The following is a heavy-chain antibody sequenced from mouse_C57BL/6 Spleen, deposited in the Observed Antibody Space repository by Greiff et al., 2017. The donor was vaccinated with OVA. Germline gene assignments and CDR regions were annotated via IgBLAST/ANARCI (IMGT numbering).Heavy chain of an antibody. V-gene: IGHV1-69*01. J-gene: IGHJ1*03. CDR3: ERGWWDCEG. CDR2: IDPSDSYT. CDR1: GYTFTSYW. Sequence: QVQLQQPGAELVMPGASVKLSCKASGYTFTSYWMHWVKQRPGQGLEWIGEIDPSDSYTNYNQKFKGKSTLTVDQSSSTAYLPLSSLTCEDSAVYYCERGWWDCEGWGTGATVTVSS.